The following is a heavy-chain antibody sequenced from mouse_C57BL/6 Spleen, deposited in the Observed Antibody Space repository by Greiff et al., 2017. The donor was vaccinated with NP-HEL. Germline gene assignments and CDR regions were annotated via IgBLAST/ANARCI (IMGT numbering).Heavy chain of an antibody. J-gene: IGHJ2*01. CDR2: ISDGGSYT. D-gene: IGHD1-1*01. V-gene: IGHV5-4*01. Sequence: EVKVEESGGGLVKPGGSLKLSCAASGFTFSSYAMSWVRQTPEKRLEWVATISDGGSYTYYPDNVKGRFTISRDNAKNNLYLQMSHLKSEDTAMYYCARDHYYGSSYYFDYWGQGTTLTVSS. CDR3: ARDHYYGSSYYFDY. CDR1: GFTFSSYA.